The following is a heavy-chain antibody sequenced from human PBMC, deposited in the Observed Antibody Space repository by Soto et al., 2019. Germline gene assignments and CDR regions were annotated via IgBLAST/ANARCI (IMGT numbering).Heavy chain of an antibody. V-gene: IGHV1-18*01. Sequence: ASVKVSCKASGYTFTDYGINWVRQAPGQGLEWMGWISPYNDNTNYAQKFQDRVTMITDTSTRTAYLELRSLRSDDTAVYYCARADAVITINFDYWGQGTLVTVSS. J-gene: IGHJ4*02. CDR3: ARADAVITINFDY. CDR1: GYTFTDYG. CDR2: ISPYNDNT. D-gene: IGHD3-9*01.